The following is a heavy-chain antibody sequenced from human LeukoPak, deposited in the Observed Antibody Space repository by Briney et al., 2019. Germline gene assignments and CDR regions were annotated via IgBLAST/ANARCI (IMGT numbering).Heavy chain of an antibody. J-gene: IGHJ5*02. CDR2: IIPIFGTA. CDR3: ARDRALAQPQVVPAAIFWFDP. V-gene: IGHV1-69*01. Sequence: GGSLRLSCAASGFTFSSYAISWVRQAPGQGLEWMGGIIPIFGTANYAQKFQGRVTITADESTSTAYMELSSLRSEDTAVYYCARDRALAQPQVVPAAIFWFDPWGQGTLVTVSS. CDR1: GFTFSSYA. D-gene: IGHD2-2*01.